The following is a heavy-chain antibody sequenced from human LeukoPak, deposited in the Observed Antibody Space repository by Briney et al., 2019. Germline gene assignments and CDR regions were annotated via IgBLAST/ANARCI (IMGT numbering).Heavy chain of an antibody. D-gene: IGHD5-24*01. V-gene: IGHV4-59*01. Sequence: PSETLSLTCTVSGGSISSYYWSWIRQPPGKGREWIGYIYYSGSTNYNRSLKGRATISVATSKNESTLKLSAVTAADTAVYYCARAKVEMVNVWFDPWGQGTLVTVSS. CDR2: IYYSGST. J-gene: IGHJ5*02. CDR1: GGSISSYY. CDR3: ARAKVEMVNVWFDP.